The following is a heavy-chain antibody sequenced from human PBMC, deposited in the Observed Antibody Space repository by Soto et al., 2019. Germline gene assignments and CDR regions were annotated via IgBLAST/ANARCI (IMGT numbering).Heavy chain of an antibody. Sequence: QVQLVQAGAEVKKPGASVKVSCKASGYTFTSYDINWVRQATGQGLEWMGWMNPNSGNTDYAPKFQGRVTMTRNTSIRTAFMELSGLRSEDTAVYYCARSLPWGSHERWLDPWGQGTLVTVSP. J-gene: IGHJ5*02. V-gene: IGHV1-8*01. CDR3: ARSLPWGSHERWLDP. CDR2: MNPNSGNT. CDR1: GYTFTSYD. D-gene: IGHD3-16*01.